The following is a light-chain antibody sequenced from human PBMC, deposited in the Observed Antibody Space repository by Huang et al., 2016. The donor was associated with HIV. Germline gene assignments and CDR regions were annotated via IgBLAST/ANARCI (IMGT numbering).Light chain of an antibody. CDR3: QQFNGFSLT. CDR2: DAS. V-gene: IGKV1-13*02. Sequence: AIQLPQSPPSLSASAGDRVTITCRASQDINSPLAWYQQKPGKAPKLLIDDASNLKSGVPSRFSGSGSGTDFTLSISSLQPEDFATYYCQQFNGFSLTFGGGTRVEIK. J-gene: IGKJ4*01. CDR1: QDINSP.